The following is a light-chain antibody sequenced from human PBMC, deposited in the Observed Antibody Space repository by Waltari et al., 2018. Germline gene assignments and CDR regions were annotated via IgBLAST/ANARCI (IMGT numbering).Light chain of an antibody. V-gene: IGLV2-23*01. CDR1: SSDVGSYNL. CDR3: CSYAGSSTVV. J-gene: IGLJ2*01. CDR2: VGS. Sequence: QSALTQPASVSGSPGPSTTISCTGTSSDVGSYNLVPWYQQHPGKAPKLMIYVGSKRPSGVSNRFSGSKSGNTASLTISGLQAEDEADYYCCSYAGSSTVVFGGGTKLTVL.